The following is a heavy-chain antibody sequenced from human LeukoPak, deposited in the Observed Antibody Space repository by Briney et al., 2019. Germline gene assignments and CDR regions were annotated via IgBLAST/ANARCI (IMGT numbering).Heavy chain of an antibody. D-gene: IGHD6-13*01. CDR1: GYTFTGYY. CDR3: ARDHRRIASGAFDI. Sequence: SVKVSCKASGYTFTGYYMHWVRQAPGQGLEWMGWINPNSGGTNYAQKFQGWVTMTRDTSISTAYMALSRLRSDDTAVYYCARDHRRIASGAFDIWGQGTMVTVSS. J-gene: IGHJ3*02. CDR2: INPNSGGT. V-gene: IGHV1-2*04.